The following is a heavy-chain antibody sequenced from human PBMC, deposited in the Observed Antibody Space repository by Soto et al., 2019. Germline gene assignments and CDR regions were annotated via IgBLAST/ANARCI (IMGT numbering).Heavy chain of an antibody. J-gene: IGHJ4*02. V-gene: IGHV4-34*01. CDR3: ARRRSGSYYGH. Sequence: QVQLQQWGAGLLKPSETLSLTCAVYGGSFSGYYWSWIRQPPGKGLEWIGEINHSGSTNYNPSLKSRVTISVDTSKNQFSLKLSSVTAADTAVYYCARRRSGSYYGHWGQGTLVTVSS. CDR1: GGSFSGYY. CDR2: INHSGST. D-gene: IGHD1-26*01.